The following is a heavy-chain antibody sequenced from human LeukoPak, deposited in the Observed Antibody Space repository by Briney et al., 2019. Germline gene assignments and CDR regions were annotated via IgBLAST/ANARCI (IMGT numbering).Heavy chain of an antibody. J-gene: IGHJ4*02. CDR1: GYTFTSYD. CDR2: MNPNSGNT. CDR3: ARGLVYYYDSSGYSDY. V-gene: IGHV1-8*01. Sequence: GASVKVSCKASGYTFTSYDINWVRQATGQGLEWMGWMNPNSGNTGYAQKFQGRVTMTRNTSISTAYMELSSLRSEDTAVYYCARGLVYYYDSSGYSDYWGQGTLVTVSS. D-gene: IGHD3-22*01.